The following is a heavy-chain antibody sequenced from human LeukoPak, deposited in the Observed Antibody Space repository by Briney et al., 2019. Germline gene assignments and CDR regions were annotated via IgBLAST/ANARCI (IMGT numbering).Heavy chain of an antibody. CDR2: INHSGST. CDR3: ALRGDYYFDY. V-gene: IGHV4-34*01. Sequence: PSETLSLTCAVYGGSFSGYYWSWIRQPPGKGLEWIGEINHSGSTNYNPSLKSRVTISVDTSKNQFSLKLSSVTAADTAVYYCALRGDYYFDYWGQGTLVTVSS. CDR1: GGSFSGYY. D-gene: IGHD3-3*01. J-gene: IGHJ4*02.